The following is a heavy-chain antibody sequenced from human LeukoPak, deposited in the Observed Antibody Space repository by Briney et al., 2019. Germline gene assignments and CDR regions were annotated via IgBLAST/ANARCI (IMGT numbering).Heavy chain of an antibody. CDR2: ISSSSSYI. CDR3: ARDLMDTAMVRGVGY. V-gene: IGHV3-21*01. Sequence: PGGSLRLSCAASGFTFSSYSMNWVRQAPGKGLEWVSSISSSSSYIYYADPVKGRFTISRDNAKNSLYLQMNSLRAEDTAVYYCARDLMDTAMVRGVGYWGQGTLVTVSS. J-gene: IGHJ4*02. D-gene: IGHD5-18*01. CDR1: GFTFSSYS.